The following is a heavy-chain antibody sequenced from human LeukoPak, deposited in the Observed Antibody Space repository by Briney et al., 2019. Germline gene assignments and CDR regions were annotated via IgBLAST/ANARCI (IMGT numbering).Heavy chain of an antibody. CDR2: INTDGSTT. CDR3: ARGSPAAV. D-gene: IGHD6-25*01. J-gene: IGHJ4*02. Sequence: GGSLTLTCAASGFTFSSYWMHWVRQAPGKGLVWVSRINTDGSTTNYADSLKGRFTISRDNAGNTLYLQMNSLRTEDTAVYFCARGSPAAVRGQGDLGTVSS. CDR1: GFTFSSYW. V-gene: IGHV3-74*01.